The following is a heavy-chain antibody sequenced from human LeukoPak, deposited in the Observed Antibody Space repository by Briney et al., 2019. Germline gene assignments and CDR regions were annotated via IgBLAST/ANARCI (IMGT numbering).Heavy chain of an antibody. J-gene: IGHJ5*02. D-gene: IGHD3-22*01. CDR3: ARAYDSRDRFDP. CDR1: GGSFSGYY. Sequence: SETLSLTCAVYGGSFSGYYWGWIRQPPGKGLEWIGSIYHSGSTYYNPSLESRVTISVDTSKNQFSLKLRTVTAADTAVYYCARAYDSRDRFDPWGQGTLVTVSS. V-gene: IGHV4-38-2*01. CDR2: IYHSGST.